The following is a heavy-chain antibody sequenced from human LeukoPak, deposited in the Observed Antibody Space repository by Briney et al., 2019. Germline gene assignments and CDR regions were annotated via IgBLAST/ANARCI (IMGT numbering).Heavy chain of an antibody. CDR3: ARALYDSRGQYPNWFDP. J-gene: IGHJ5*02. V-gene: IGHV3-7*04. CDR2: IKYDASEK. CDR1: GFAFSTSW. Sequence: GGSLRLSCAASGFAFSTSWMGWVRQTRGKGLEWVANIKYDASEKYYVDALKGRFTISRDDAKNSLYLQMHSLRAEDTAVYYCARALYDSRGQYPNWFDPWGQGTLVTVSS. D-gene: IGHD3-22*01.